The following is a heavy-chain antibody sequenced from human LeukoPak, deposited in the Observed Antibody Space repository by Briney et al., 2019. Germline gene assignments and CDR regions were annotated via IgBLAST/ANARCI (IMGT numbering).Heavy chain of an antibody. D-gene: IGHD5-12*01. CDR2: IYTSGST. CDR1: GGSISSYY. CDR3: ARHGGESIVAMILHAFDI. J-gene: IGHJ3*02. V-gene: IGHV4-4*07. Sequence: SETLSLTCTVSGGSISSYYWSWIRQPAGKGLEWIGRIYTSGSTNYNTSLKSRVTMSVDTSKNQFALKLSSVTAADTAVYYCARHGGESIVAMILHAFDIWGQGTMVTVSS.